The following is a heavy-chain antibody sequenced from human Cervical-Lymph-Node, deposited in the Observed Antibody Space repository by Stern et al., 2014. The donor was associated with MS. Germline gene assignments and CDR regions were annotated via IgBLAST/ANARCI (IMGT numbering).Heavy chain of an antibody. CDR2: IKPLFGTA. D-gene: IGHD6-13*01. J-gene: IGHJ4*02. CDR3: ARHQAGIAAN. Sequence: VQLVESGAGVKRPESSVKVSCKASGGSLSNLDISWVRQAPGQGLEWVGEIKPLFGTANYAQTFKGRVTITADESTSTVYMELSSLKSEDTAIYFCARHQAGIAANWGQGTLVTVTS. CDR1: GGSLSNLD. V-gene: IGHV1-69*01.